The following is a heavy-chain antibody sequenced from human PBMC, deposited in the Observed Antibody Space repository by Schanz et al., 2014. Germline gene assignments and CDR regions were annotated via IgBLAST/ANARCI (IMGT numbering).Heavy chain of an antibody. J-gene: IGHJ4*02. CDR1: GFTFSRYW. D-gene: IGHD2-21*01. CDR3: ARGRSLGWCDY. Sequence: EVQLVESGGELIQPGGSLRLSCEASGFTFSRYWMHWVRQAPGKGLEWVSSISRSSSSIYYADSVKGRFTISRDNAKNSLYLQMHSLRAEDTAVYYCARGRSLGWCDYWGQGTLVTVSS. CDR2: ISRSSSSI. V-gene: IGHV3-21*01.